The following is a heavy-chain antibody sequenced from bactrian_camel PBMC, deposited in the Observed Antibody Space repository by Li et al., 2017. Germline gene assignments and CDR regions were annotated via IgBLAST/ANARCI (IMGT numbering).Heavy chain of an antibody. CDR3: ATRYDHCPGSWCAFGY. J-gene: IGHJ6*01. D-gene: IGHD3*01. Sequence: VQLVESGGGLVQPGGSLRLSCIAAGFTGSYYMSWVRQAPGKGPEWVSSVYVDGSTYYADSVKGRFTVSRDNAKNTMSLQMNSLKSEDTALYYCATRYDHCPGSWCAFGYWGQGTQVTVS. CDR1: GFTGSYY. V-gene: IGHV3S10*01. CDR2: VYVDGST.